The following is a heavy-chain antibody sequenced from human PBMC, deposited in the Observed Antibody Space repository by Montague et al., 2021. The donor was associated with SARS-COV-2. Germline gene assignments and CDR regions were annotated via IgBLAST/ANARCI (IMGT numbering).Heavy chain of an antibody. V-gene: IGHV4-31*03. CDR1: GGSISSSNYY. Sequence: TLSLTCTVSGGSISSSNYYWDWILQHPEKGLEYIGYISYSGSTDYNPSFRSRVSISMDTSENQFSLKMNSVTAADTAVYYCAREVRYYYDSSGPGAFDIWGQGTMVTVSS. D-gene: IGHD3-22*01. CDR3: AREVRYYYDSSGPGAFDI. CDR2: ISYSGST. J-gene: IGHJ3*02.